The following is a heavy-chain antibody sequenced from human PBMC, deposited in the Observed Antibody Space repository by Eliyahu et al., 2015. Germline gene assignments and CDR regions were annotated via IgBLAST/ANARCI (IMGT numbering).Heavy chain of an antibody. V-gene: IGHV3-33*01. CDR2: IWYDGSNK. CDR3: ARAGIAAHGMDV. J-gene: IGHJ6*02. CDR1: XFPFXXXG. Sequence: QVQLVESGGGVVQXGRSLRLXCAASXFPFXXXGMPWVRQAPGKGLEWVEVIWYDGSNKYYADSVKGRFTISRDNSKNTLYLQMNSLRAEDTAVYYCARAGIAAHGMDVWGQGTTVTVSS. D-gene: IGHD6-13*01.